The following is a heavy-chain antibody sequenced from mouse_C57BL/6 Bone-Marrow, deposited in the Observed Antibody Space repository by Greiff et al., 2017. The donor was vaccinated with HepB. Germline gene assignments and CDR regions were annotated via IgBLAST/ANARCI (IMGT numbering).Heavy chain of an antibody. V-gene: IGHV1-15*01. CDR1: GYTFTDYE. D-gene: IGHD3-3*01. Sequence: QVQLQQSGAELVRPGASVTLSCKASGYTFTDYEMHWVKQTPVHGLEWIGAIDPETGGTAYNQKFKGKAILTADKSSSTAYMELRSLTSEDSAVYYCTREGWRVFDYWGQGTTLTVSS. CDR2: IDPETGGT. CDR3: TREGWRVFDY. J-gene: IGHJ2*01.